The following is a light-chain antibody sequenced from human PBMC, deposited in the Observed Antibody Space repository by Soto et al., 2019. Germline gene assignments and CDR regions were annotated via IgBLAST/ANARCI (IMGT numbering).Light chain of an antibody. CDR1: NIGGRS. CDR2: HDS. J-gene: IGLJ2*01. Sequence: SYELTQPPSVSVAPGQTASITRGGDNIGGRSVNWYQQKPGQAPVVVVDHDSDRPSGIPERFSGSNSGNMATLTISRVEAGDEAVYHCQVWDYSTDDVVFGGGTKLTVL. CDR3: QVWDYSTDDVV. V-gene: IGLV3-21*02.